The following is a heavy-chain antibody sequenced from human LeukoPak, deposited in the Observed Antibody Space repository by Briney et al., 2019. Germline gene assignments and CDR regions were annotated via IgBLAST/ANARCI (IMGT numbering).Heavy chain of an antibody. CDR2: VYYTGSV. J-gene: IGHJ4*02. CDR3: ARLAPVAHSGDYLGYFDY. D-gene: IGHD4-17*01. CDR1: GGSMTNYY. V-gene: IGHV4-59*08. Sequence: SETLSLTCTVSGGSMTNYYWTWVRQHPGKGLEWFGYVYYTGSVNYNPSLKSRVTILVDSSKTHFSLNLSSVTAADTAVYYCARLAPVAHSGDYLGYFDYWGQGVLVTVSS.